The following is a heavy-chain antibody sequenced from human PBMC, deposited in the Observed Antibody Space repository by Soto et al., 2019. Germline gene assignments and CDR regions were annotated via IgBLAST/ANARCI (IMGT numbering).Heavy chain of an antibody. Sequence: QVQLVESGGGVVQPGRSLRLSCAASGFTFSSYGMHWVRQAPGKGLEWVAVISYDGSNKYYADSVKGRFTISRDNSKNTLYLQMNSLRAEDTAVYYCAKDQIGYYDYIWGSYRFGSAVDYWGQGTLDTVSS. CDR3: AKDQIGYYDYIWGSYRFGSAVDY. V-gene: IGHV3-30*18. J-gene: IGHJ4*02. CDR2: ISYDGSNK. D-gene: IGHD3-16*02. CDR1: GFTFSSYG.